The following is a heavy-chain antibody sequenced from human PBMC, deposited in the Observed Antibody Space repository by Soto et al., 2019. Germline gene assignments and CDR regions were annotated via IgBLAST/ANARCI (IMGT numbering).Heavy chain of an antibody. CDR2: IYWVDDT. CDR3: AHTGNHDLSTYDK. J-gene: IGHJ1*01. CDR1: GFSLSSRKMG. V-gene: IGHV2-5*02. Sequence: SGPTMLNPNQTLTLTCNFSGFSLSSRKMGVGWIRQPPGNCLEGLALIYWVDDTRYRPSLNNRLTITKDTSKNQVLLTMTNLGPVKPATYYGAHTGNHDLSTYDKWCQGNLVTASA. D-gene: IGHD3-3*01.